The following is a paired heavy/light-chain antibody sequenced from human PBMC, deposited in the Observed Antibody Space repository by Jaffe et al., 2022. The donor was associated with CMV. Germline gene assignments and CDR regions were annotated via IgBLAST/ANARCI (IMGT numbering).Heavy chain of an antibody. D-gene: IGHD6-19*01. V-gene: IGHV3-30*18. Sequence: QVHLVESGGGVVQPGTSLRLSCVASGFTFKNYGMHWVRQAPGKGLEWVAVVSLEGVTEYYADSVRGRFTVSRDDPRNTVYLQMNNLRRDDTAVYYCSNGSTRSGGHSAPISSAFHMWGQGTMVTVSS. CDR1: GFTFKNYG. CDR2: VSLEGVTE. CDR3: SNGSTRSGGHSAPISSAFHM. J-gene: IGHJ3*02.
Light chain of an antibody. CDR2: DVT. V-gene: IGLV2-14*03. CDR1: SSDIGRYNY. CDR3: SSYTSSSTEI. J-gene: IGLJ2*01. Sequence: QSALTQPASVSGSPGQSITISCTGTSSDIGRYNYVSWFQQYPGKAPKLLIYDVTNRPSGVSDRFSGSKSADTASLTISGLQAEDEADYYCSSYTSSSTEIFGGGTKLTVL.